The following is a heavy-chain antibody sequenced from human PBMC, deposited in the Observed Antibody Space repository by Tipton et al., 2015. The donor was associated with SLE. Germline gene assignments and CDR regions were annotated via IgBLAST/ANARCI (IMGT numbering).Heavy chain of an antibody. J-gene: IGHJ4*02. CDR1: GFTFDDYT. CDR3: ARDPYGDFTFDY. CDR2: ISWNGGAT. V-gene: IGHV3-43*01. D-gene: IGHD4-17*01. Sequence: SLRLSCAASGFTFDDYTMHWVRQAPGKGREWVSLISWNGGATYYADSVKDRFTVSRDNSKNSLHVEMSSLRPEDTAFYYCARDPYGDFTFDYWGQGTLVTVPS.